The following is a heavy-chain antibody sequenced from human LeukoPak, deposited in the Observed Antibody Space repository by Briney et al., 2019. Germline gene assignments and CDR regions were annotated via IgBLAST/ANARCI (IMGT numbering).Heavy chain of an antibody. V-gene: IGHV3-15*07. CDR2: IRSNSDGGTI. D-gene: IGHD3-22*01. CDR3: ATDFYDST. Sequence: GGSLRLSCATSGFTFTNSWMNWVRQAPGKGLEWVGRIRSNSDGGTIDYAAPVKGRFTLSRDDSKNTLYLQMNSLQTEDTAVYYCATDFYDSTWGQGTLVTVSS. CDR1: GFTFTNSW. J-gene: IGHJ5*02.